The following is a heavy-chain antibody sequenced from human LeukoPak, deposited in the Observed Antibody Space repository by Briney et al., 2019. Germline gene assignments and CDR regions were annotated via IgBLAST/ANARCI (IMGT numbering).Heavy chain of an antibody. CDR2: INPNSGGT. CDR1: GYTFTGYY. CDR3: ARVYYDSSGYALTANWFDP. Sequence: GASVKVSCKASGYTFTGYYMHWVRQAPGQGLEWMGWINPNSGGTNYAQKFQGRVTMTRDTSISTAYMELSRLRSDDTAVYYCARVYYDSSGYALTANWFDPWGQGTLVAVSS. D-gene: IGHD3-22*01. V-gene: IGHV1-2*02. J-gene: IGHJ5*02.